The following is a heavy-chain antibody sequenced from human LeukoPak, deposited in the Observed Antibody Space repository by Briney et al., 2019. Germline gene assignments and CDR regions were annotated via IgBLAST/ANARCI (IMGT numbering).Heavy chain of an antibody. CDR3: ARDPQITIFGVVSYFDY. CDR1: GFTFSSYS. D-gene: IGHD3-3*01. J-gene: IGHJ4*02. V-gene: IGHV3-21*01. CDR2: ISSSSSYI. Sequence: PGGSLRLSCAASGFTFSSYSMNWVRQAPGKGLEWVSSISSSSSYIYYADSVKGRFTISRDNAKNSLYLQMNSLRAEDTAVYYCARDPQITIFGVVSYFDYWGQGTLVTVSS.